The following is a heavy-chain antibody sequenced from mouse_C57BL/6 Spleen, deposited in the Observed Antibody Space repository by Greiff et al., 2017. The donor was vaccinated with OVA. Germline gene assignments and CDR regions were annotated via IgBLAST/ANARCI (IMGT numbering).Heavy chain of an antibody. CDR3: TTPSVVSTEAMDY. CDR1: GFNIKDAY. Sequence: VQLQQSGAELVRPGASVKLSCTASGFNIKDAYMHWVKQRPEQGLEWIGWIDPENGDNEYASQFQGRATIPADTSSNTAYLQLSSLTSEDTAGYYCTTPSVVSTEAMDYWGQGTSVTVSS. J-gene: IGHJ4*01. D-gene: IGHD1-1*01. V-gene: IGHV14-4*01. CDR2: IDPENGDN.